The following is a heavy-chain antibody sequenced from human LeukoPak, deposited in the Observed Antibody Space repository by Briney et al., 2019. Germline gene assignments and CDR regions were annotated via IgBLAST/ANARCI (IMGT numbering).Heavy chain of an antibody. J-gene: IGHJ2*01. CDR1: GYTFTTRW. Sequence: GKSLKISCKGSGYTFTTRWIGWVRQMPGKGLEWMGVIYPGDSDIRYSPSFQGQVTISADKSVNTAYLLWSSLKASDTAIYYCARIGTTFTTLHPTGCFDLWGRGTLVTVSS. CDR3: ARIGTTFTTLHPTGCFDL. CDR2: IYPGDSDI. D-gene: IGHD4-17*01. V-gene: IGHV5-51*01.